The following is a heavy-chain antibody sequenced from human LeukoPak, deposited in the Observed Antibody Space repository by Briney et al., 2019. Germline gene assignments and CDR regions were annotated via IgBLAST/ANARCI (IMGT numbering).Heavy chain of an antibody. Sequence: GGSLRLSCAASRFTFSSYVMHWVRQAPGKGLEWVAFIRYDGSNKYYADCVKGRFTISRDNSKNNLYLQMNRLRAEDTAVYYCARALEYYDSSGYYSVAYWGQGTLVSVSS. J-gene: IGHJ4*02. D-gene: IGHD3-22*01. V-gene: IGHV3-30*02. CDR3: ARALEYYDSSGYYSVAY. CDR2: IRYDGSNK. CDR1: RFTFSSYV.